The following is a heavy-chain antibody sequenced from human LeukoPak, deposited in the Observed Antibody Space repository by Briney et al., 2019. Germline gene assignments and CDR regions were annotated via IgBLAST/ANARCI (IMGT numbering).Heavy chain of an antibody. CDR1: GFTFSIYS. CDR3: AVDYDILTGYYTDPVPFDY. V-gene: IGHV3-21*01. CDR2: ISSSSSYI. D-gene: IGHD3-9*01. Sequence: GGSLRLSCAASGFTFSIYSMNWVRQAPGKGLEWVSSISSSSSYIYYADSVKGRFTISRDNAKNSLYLQMNSLRAEDTAVYYCAVDYDILTGYYTDPVPFDYWGQGTLVTVSS. J-gene: IGHJ4*02.